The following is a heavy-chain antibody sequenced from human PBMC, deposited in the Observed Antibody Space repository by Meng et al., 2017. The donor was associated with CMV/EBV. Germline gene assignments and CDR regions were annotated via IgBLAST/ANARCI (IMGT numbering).Heavy chain of an antibody. Sequence: SQTLSLTCLVSGGSTSISSYYWGWLRQPPGNGLEWIGRIYYSGSTYYNPSLKSRVTISVDTSKTQFSLTLSSVTAADTAVYYCARISYSGYSYYYYYYGMDVWGQGTTVTVSS. CDR1: GGSTSISSYY. J-gene: IGHJ6*02. CDR2: IYYSGST. CDR3: ARISYSGYSYYYYYYGMDV. D-gene: IGHD5-12*01. V-gene: IGHV4-39*07.